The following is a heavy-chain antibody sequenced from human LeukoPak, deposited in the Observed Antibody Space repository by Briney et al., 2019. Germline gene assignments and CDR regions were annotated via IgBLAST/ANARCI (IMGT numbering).Heavy chain of an antibody. D-gene: IGHD2-2*01. CDR1: GGSISSYY. V-gene: IGHV4-59*01. Sequence: SETLSLTCTVSGGSISSYYWGWIRQPPGKGLEWIGYIYYSGSTNYNPSLKSRVTISVDTSKNQFSLKLSSVTAADTAVYYCARVGLGCSSTSCHYYIDYWGQGTLVTVSS. J-gene: IGHJ4*02. CDR3: ARVGLGCSSTSCHYYIDY. CDR2: IYYSGST.